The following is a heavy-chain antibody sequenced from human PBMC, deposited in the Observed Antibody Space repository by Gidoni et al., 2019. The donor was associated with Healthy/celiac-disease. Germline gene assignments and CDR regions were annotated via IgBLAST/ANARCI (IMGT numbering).Heavy chain of an antibody. D-gene: IGHD6-6*01. CDR2: IWYDGSNK. CDR1: GFTFSSSG. V-gene: IGHV3-33*01. CDR3: ARQGYSSSSDVYYYYYMDV. Sequence: QVQLVASGGGVVQPGRSLRLSCAASGFTFSSSGMHWVRQAPGKGLEWVAVIWYDGSNKYYADSVKGRFTISRDNSKNTLYLQMNSLRAEDTAVYYCARQGYSSSSDVYYYYYMDVWGKGTTVTVSS. J-gene: IGHJ6*03.